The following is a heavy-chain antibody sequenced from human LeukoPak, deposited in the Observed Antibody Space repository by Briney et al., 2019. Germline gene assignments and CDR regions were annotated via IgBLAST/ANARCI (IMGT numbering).Heavy chain of an antibody. CDR1: GFTFSGSA. CDR3: AKDRYFDWLLFDY. CDR2: ISGSGGST. J-gene: IGHJ4*02. D-gene: IGHD3-9*01. V-gene: IGHV3-23*01. Sequence: GGSLRLSCAASGFTFSGSAMSWVRQAPGKGLEWVSAISGSGGSTYYADSVKGRFTISRDNSKNTLYLQMNSLRAEDTAVYYCAKDRYFDWLLFDYWGQGTLVTVSS.